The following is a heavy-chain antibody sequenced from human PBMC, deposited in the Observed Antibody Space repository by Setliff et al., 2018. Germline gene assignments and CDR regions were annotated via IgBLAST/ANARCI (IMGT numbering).Heavy chain of an antibody. CDR2: IYHNGDT. CDR3: ARDRSAYSYGLDV. Sequence: SETLSLTCTVSGGSISPYFWSWIRQPPGKGLEWIGYIYHNGDTNFNPSLKSRVTMSVDTSKNQFALVLESVTAADTAVYYCARDRSAYSYGLDVWGQGTTVTVSS. V-gene: IGHV4-59*01. CDR1: GGSISPYF. J-gene: IGHJ6*01.